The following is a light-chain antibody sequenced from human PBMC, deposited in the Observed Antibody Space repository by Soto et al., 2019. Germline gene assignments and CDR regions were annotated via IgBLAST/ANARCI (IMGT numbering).Light chain of an antibody. CDR3: QQYGSPPWWR. J-gene: IGKJ1*01. Sequence: EIELTQSPGTLSLSPGERATLSCRASQSVSSSYLAWYQQKPGQAPRLLIYGASSRATGIPDRFSGSGSVKDFTLTMSRPEPEDFAVYYCQQYGSPPWWRFGQGTKVEIK. CDR1: QSVSSSY. V-gene: IGKV3-20*01. CDR2: GAS.